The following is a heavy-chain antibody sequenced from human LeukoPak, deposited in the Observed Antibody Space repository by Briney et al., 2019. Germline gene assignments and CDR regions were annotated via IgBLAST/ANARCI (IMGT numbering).Heavy chain of an antibody. Sequence: PGGSLRLSCTASGFTFGDYAMSWFRQAPGKGLEWVGFIRSKAYGGTTEYAASVKGRFTISRDDSKSIAYLQMNSLKTEDTAVYYCTSHPYYYDSSGYFSDYWGQGTLVTVSS. CDR1: GFTFGDYA. J-gene: IGHJ4*02. D-gene: IGHD3-22*01. CDR2: IRSKAYGGTT. CDR3: TSHPYYYDSSGYFSDY. V-gene: IGHV3-49*03.